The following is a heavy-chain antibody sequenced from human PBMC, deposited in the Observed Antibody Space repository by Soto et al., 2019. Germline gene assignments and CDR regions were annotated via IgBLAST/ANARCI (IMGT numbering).Heavy chain of an antibody. CDR1: GYTLTELS. V-gene: IGHV1-24*01. J-gene: IGHJ3*02. Sequence: ASVKVSCKVSGYTLTELSMHWVRQAPGKGLEWMGGFDPEDGETIYAQKFQGRVTMTADESTSTAYMELSSLRSEDTAVYYCARTQGARDGYNLDAFDIWGQGTMVTVSS. CDR2: FDPEDGET. D-gene: IGHD5-12*01. CDR3: ARTQGARDGYNLDAFDI.